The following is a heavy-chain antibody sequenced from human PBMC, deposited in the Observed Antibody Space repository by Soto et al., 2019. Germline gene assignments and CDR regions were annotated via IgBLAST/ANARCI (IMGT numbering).Heavy chain of an antibody. D-gene: IGHD3-9*01. J-gene: IGHJ2*01. CDR1: GGSFSGYY. Sequence: QVQLQQWGAGPLRPLETLSLTCGLSGGSFSGYYWAWIRQSPGKGLEWIGEINDRGSINYNTSRKSRVSISVATSKNHYSLNLRSVTAADTAVYYCARESHDILTGPPWVWYFDLWGRGTLVNVSS. CDR2: INDRGSI. CDR3: ARESHDILTGPPWVWYFDL. V-gene: IGHV4-34*01.